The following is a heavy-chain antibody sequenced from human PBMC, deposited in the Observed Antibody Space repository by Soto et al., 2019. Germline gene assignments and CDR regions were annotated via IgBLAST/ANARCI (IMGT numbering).Heavy chain of an antibody. J-gene: IGHJ4*02. Sequence: EVQLVESGGGLVQPGGSLRLSCAASVFTFSSYVINWLRQAQGKGLEWVSYISIRSSTRYYADSVSGRFTISRDNAKNSLYLPMNGLRDEDTAVYYCSRGGGFCDYLGQGTMVTFSS. CDR1: VFTFSSYV. V-gene: IGHV3-48*02. CDR2: ISIRSSTR. CDR3: SRGGGFCDY. D-gene: IGHD3-10*01.